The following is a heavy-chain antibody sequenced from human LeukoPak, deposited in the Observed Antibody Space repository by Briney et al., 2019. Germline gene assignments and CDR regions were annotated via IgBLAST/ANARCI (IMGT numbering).Heavy chain of an antibody. CDR1: GFSLSTSGVG. CDR2: IYWDDDK. CDR3: AHSLARSAMIRGAPRFDY. Sequence: GSGPTLVNPTQTLTLTCTFSGFSLSTSGVGLGWIRQPPGKALEWLALIYWDDDKRYSPSLKSRLTITKDTSKNQVVLTMTNMDPVDTATYYCAHSLARSAMIRGAPRFDYWGQGTLVTVSS. J-gene: IGHJ4*02. V-gene: IGHV2-5*02. D-gene: IGHD3-10*01.